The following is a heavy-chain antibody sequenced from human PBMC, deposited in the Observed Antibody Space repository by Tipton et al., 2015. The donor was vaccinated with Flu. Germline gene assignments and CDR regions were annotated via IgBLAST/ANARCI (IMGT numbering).Heavy chain of an antibody. J-gene: IGHJ5*01. CDR1: GFSFSNYG. D-gene: IGHD4-11*01. CDR3: ARRDYSNYVSEPKNWFDS. CDR2: IAYDGSNN. V-gene: IGHV3-30*19. Sequence: SLRLSCAASGFSFSNYGMEWVRQAPGKGLEWVAFIAYDGSNNHYTDSVKGRFTISRDNSKSTLYLQMNSLRAEDTAVYFCARRDYSNYVSEPKNWFDSWGQGTLVTVSS.